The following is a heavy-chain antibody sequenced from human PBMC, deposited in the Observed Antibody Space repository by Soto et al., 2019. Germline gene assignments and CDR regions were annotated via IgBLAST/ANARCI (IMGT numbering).Heavy chain of an antibody. CDR1: GGSISSSSYY. D-gene: IGHD3-3*02. J-gene: IGHJ5*02. Sequence: SETLSLTCTVSGGSISSSSYYWGWIRQPPGKGLEWIGSIYYSGSTYYNPSLKSRVTISVDTSKNQFSLRLSSVTAADTAVYYCASPKIAFYNWFDPWGQGTLVTVSS. V-gene: IGHV4-39*01. CDR3: ASPKIAFYNWFDP. CDR2: IYYSGST.